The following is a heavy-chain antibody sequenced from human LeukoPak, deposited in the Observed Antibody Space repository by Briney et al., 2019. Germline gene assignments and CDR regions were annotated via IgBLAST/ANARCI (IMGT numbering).Heavy chain of an antibody. CDR3: ARGYCSSTSCPHGGY. J-gene: IGHJ4*02. CDR1: GYSISSGYY. V-gene: IGHV4-38-2*01. CDR2: IYHGGST. D-gene: IGHD2-2*01. Sequence: SETLSLTCAVSGYSISSGYYWGWIRQPPGQGLEWIGGIYHGGSTYYNPSLKSRVTISVDTSKNQFSLKLSSVTAADTAVYYCARGYCSSTSCPHGGYWGQGTLVTVSS.